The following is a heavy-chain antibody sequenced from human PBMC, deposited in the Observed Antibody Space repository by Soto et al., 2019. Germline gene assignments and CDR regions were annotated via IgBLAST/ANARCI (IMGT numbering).Heavy chain of an antibody. CDR1: GGTFSSYA. CDR2: IIPIFGTA. J-gene: IGHJ4*02. V-gene: IGHV1-69*13. Sequence: SVKVSCKASGGTFSSYAISWVRQAPGQGLEWMGGIIPIFGTANYAQKFQGRVTITADESTSTAYMELSSLRSEDTAVYYCATELRGYSYGFDYWGQGTLVTVSS. CDR3: ATELRGYSYGFDY. D-gene: IGHD5-18*01.